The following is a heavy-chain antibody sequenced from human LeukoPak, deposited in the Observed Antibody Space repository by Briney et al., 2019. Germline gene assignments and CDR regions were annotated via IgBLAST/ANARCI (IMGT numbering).Heavy chain of an antibody. CDR3: AREAEQQLVRAWFDP. D-gene: IGHD6-13*01. CDR2: IFYSGST. CDR1: GDSISSSSYS. J-gene: IGHJ5*02. Sequence: SETLSLTCTVSGDSISSSSYSWGWIRQPPGKGLEWIGSIFYSGSTFYNPSLKSRLTISVDTSKNQFSLKLTSVTPEDTAVYYCAREAEQQLVRAWFDPWGQGTLVTVSS. V-gene: IGHV4-39*02.